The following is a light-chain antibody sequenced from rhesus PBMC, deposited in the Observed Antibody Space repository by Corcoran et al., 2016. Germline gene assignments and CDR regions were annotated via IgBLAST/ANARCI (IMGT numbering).Light chain of an antibody. CDR3: QQYNNSPYS. CDR1: QGINNY. Sequence: DIQMTQSPSSLSASVGDTVTITCRASQGINNYLSWYQQKPGKAPKPLIYYASRLETGVPSRFSGSCYGTDYTLTISSLQPEDIATYYCQQYNNSPYSFGQGTKVEIK. J-gene: IGKJ2*01. CDR2: YAS. V-gene: IGKV1-66*01.